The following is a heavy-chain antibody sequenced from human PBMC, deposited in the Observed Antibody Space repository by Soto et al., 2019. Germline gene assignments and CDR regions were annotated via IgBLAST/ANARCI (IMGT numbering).Heavy chain of an antibody. J-gene: IGHJ6*02. CDR2: VSAGGDMT. D-gene: IGHD3-10*01. V-gene: IGHV3-23*01. Sequence: DVQLLESGGHLVQPGGSLRLSCAASGFTFSSYAMSWVRQAPGKGLEWVSSVSAGGDMTYYSDSVKGRFTISRDNSNNAIFLQMNSLRIEDTALYYCARGDRGGSGSPASYYYSGLDVWGQGTTVTVSS. CDR1: GFTFSSYA. CDR3: ARGDRGGSGSPASYYYSGLDV.